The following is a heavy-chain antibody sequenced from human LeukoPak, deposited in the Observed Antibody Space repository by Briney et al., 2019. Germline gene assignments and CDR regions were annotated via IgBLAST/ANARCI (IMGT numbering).Heavy chain of an antibody. CDR2: ISAYNCNT. CDR3: ARGDYCSGSYRYFDY. V-gene: IGHV1-18*01. J-gene: IGHJ4*02. Sequence: ASVKVPCKASGYTFTSYGVSWVRQAPGQGLKWMGWISAYNCNTNYAQKLQGRVTMTTDTSTSTAYIELRSLRSDDTAVYYCARGDYCSGSYRYFDYWGQGTLVTVSS. CDR1: GYTFTSYG. D-gene: IGHD3-10*01.